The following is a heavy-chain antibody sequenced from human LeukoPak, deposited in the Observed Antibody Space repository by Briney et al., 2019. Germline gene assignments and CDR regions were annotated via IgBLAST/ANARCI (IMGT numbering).Heavy chain of an antibody. CDR2: MYSSGNT. Sequence: PSQTLSLTCTVSGGSISSGSYYWSWIRQPAGKGLEWIGRMYSSGNTNYNPSLKSRVTISVDTSKNQFSLKLSSVTAADTAVYYCARGGWNDATYYWGQGTLVTVSS. D-gene: IGHD1-1*01. V-gene: IGHV4-61*02. J-gene: IGHJ4*02. CDR3: ARGGWNDATYY. CDR1: GGSISSGSYY.